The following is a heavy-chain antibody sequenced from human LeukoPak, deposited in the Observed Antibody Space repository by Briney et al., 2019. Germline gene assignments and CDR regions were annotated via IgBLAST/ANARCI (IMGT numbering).Heavy chain of an antibody. CDR1: GFTVSSNY. CDR3: ASPYYYGSGSYFDY. CDR2: IYSGGST. D-gene: IGHD3-10*01. J-gene: IGHJ4*02. V-gene: IGHV3-66*01. Sequence: GGSLRLSCAASGFTVSSNYMSWVRQAPGKGLEWVSVIYSGGSTYYADSVKGRFTISRDNSKNTLYLQMNSRRAEDTAVYYCASPYYYGSGSYFDYWGQGTLVTVSS.